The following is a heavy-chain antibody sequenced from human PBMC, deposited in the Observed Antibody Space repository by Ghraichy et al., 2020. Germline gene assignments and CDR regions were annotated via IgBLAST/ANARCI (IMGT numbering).Heavy chain of an antibody. CDR1: GFTVSSNF. D-gene: IGHD6-19*01. CDR2: SYSDGTA. CDR3: ARDSRPGDTSGRGYHYYGMDV. J-gene: IGHJ6*02. V-gene: IGHV3-66*01. Sequence: GGSLRLSCAASGFTVSSNFMSWVRRAPGKGLEWVSVSYSDGTAYYADSVKGRFTISRDNSKNTLYLQMNSLRAEDTGVYYCARDSRPGDTSGRGYHYYGMDVWGQGTSVTVSS.